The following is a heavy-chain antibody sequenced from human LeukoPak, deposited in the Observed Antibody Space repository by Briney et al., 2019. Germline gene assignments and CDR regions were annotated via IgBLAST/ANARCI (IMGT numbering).Heavy chain of an antibody. CDR1: GGSISSSSYY. J-gene: IGHJ4*02. CDR3: ARDHNSWSTYFFDY. V-gene: IGHV4-39*07. D-gene: IGHD6-13*01. Sequence: PSETLSLTCTVSGGSISSSSYYWGWIRQPPGKGLEWIGSIYYSGSTYYNPSLKSRVTISVDTSKNQFSLKLSSVTAADTAVYYCARDHNSWSTYFFDYWGQGTLVTVSS. CDR2: IYYSGST.